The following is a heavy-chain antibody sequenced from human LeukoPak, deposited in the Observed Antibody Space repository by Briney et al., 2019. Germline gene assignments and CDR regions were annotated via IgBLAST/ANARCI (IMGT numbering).Heavy chain of an antibody. CDR2: IYYSGRT. CDR1: VGSISSSSYY. CDR3: ASRFSPNYYDRSGNYHWIIREA. V-gene: IGHV4-39*01. J-gene: IGHJ5*02. Sequence: SETLSLTCAVSVGSISSSSYYWGWIRQPPGKGLEWIGSIYYSGRTYYNPSLKSRVTISVDTSKNQFPLKLSSVTVADTAVYDCASRFSPNYYDRSGNYHWIIREAWGQGTLVTVSS. D-gene: IGHD3-22*01.